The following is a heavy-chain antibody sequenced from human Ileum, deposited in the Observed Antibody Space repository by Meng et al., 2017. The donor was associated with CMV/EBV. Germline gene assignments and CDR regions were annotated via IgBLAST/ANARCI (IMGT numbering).Heavy chain of an antibody. V-gene: IGHV3-23*03. CDR1: GFPFSGYG. CDR3: AREMPSREFDY. D-gene: IGHD2-2*01. Sequence: SCAASGFPFSGYGMTWVSQAPGQGLEWVSIVYSSGDSTYYADSVKGRFTISRDNSRNTLHLQMNSLRAEDTAVYFCAREMPSREFDYWGPGTLVTVSS. J-gene: IGHJ4*02. CDR2: VYSSGDST.